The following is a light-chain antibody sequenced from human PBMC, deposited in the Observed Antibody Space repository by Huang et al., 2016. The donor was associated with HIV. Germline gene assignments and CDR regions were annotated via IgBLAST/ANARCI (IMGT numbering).Light chain of an antibody. CDR1: QSISSY. CDR3: QQSYSTPRT. CDR2: AAS. Sequence: TQSPSSLSASVGDRVTITCRASQSISSYLNWYQQKPGKAPKLLIYAASSLQSGVPSRFSGSGSGTDFTLTISSLQPEDFATYYCQQSYSTPRTFGQGTKVEIK. V-gene: IGKV1-39*01. J-gene: IGKJ1*01.